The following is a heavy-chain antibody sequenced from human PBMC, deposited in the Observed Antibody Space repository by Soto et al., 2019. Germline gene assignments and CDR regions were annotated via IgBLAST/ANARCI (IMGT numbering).Heavy chain of an antibody. CDR3: ARDSIGVAAAGTFEWFDP. Sequence: PSETLSLTCTVSGGSISSYYWSWIRQPVGKRLEWIGRIYTSGSTNYNPSLKSRVTMSVDTSKNQFSLKLSSVTAADTAVYYCARDSIGVAAAGTFEWFDPWGQGTLVTVSS. CDR2: IYTSGST. J-gene: IGHJ5*02. V-gene: IGHV4-4*07. D-gene: IGHD6-13*01. CDR1: GGSISSYY.